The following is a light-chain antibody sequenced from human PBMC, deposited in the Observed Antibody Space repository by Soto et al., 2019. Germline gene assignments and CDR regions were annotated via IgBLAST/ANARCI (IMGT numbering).Light chain of an antibody. CDR1: QSISHW. CDR2: DAS. CDR3: QQYDSVFGT. V-gene: IGKV1-5*01. Sequence: DIQMTQSPATLSASVGDSVTITCRASQSISHWLAWYQQKPGKAPKFLIYDASSLESGVPSRLSCSGWFKGLTVTASSLQPDDFATYYCQQYDSVFGTVVPGTKVDIK. J-gene: IGKJ1*01.